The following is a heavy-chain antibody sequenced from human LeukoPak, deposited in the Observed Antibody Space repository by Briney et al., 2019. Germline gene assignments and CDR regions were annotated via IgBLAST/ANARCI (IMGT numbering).Heavy chain of an antibody. CDR1: GYTFTGYY. CDR3: ARGKPIAYYYDSSGQRGDY. V-gene: IGHV1-2*06. J-gene: IGHJ4*02. CDR2: INPNSGGT. D-gene: IGHD3-22*01. Sequence: ASVKVSCKASGYTFTGYYMHWVRQAPGQGLEWMGRINPNSGGTNYAQKSQGRVTMTRDTSISTAYMELSRLRSDDTAVYYCARGKPIAYYYDSSGQRGDYWGQGTLVTVSS.